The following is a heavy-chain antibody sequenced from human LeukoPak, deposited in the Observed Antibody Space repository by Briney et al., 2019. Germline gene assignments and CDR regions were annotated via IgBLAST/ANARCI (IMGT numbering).Heavy chain of an antibody. V-gene: IGHV1-2*02. J-gene: IGHJ4*02. D-gene: IGHD1-20*01. Sequence: ASVKVSCKASGYTFTGYYMHWVRQAPGQGLEWMGWINPNSGGTNYAQKFQGRVTMTRDTSISTAYMELSRLRSDDTAVYYCARGQSSDNWNDDGYYFDYWGQGTLVTVSS. CDR3: ARGQSSDNWNDDGYYFDY. CDR2: INPNSGGT. CDR1: GYTFTGYY.